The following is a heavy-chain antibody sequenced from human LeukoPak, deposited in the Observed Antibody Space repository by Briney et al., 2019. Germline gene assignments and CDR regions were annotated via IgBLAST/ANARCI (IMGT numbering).Heavy chain of an antibody. V-gene: IGHV4-4*02. CDR2: IYHSGST. Sequence: SGTLSPPCAVSGGSISSSNWWRWVRQPPGKGREWIGEIYHSGSTNYNPSLKSRVTISVDKSKNQFSLKLSSVTAADTAVYYCASRWGSGYCSGGSCYSGQYFDYWGQGTLVTVSS. D-gene: IGHD2-15*01. J-gene: IGHJ4*02. CDR1: GGSISSSNW. CDR3: ASRWGSGYCSGGSCYSGQYFDY.